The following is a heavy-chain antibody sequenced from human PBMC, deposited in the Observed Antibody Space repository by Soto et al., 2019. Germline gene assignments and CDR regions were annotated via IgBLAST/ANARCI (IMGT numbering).Heavy chain of an antibody. Sequence: PSDTLSVTCAVYGGSFCVYYGSWIRQPPGKGLEWIGEINHSGSTNYNPSLKSRVTISVDTSKNQFSLKLSSVTAADTAVYYCARRTDCSSTSCYYYYGMDVWGQGTTVTVSS. J-gene: IGHJ6*02. CDR2: INHSGST. CDR1: GGSFCVYY. CDR3: ARRTDCSSTSCYYYYGMDV. V-gene: IGHV4-34*01. D-gene: IGHD2-2*01.